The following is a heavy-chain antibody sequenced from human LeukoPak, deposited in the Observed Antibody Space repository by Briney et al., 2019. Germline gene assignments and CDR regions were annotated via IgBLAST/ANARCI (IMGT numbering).Heavy chain of an antibody. CDR3: ARGLDSSSSGSGGEKYYFDY. CDR1: GGSISSGGYY. J-gene: IGHJ4*02. V-gene: IGHV4-31*03. CDR2: IYYSVST. Sequence: SETLSLTCTVSGGSISSGGYYWSWIRQHPGKGLGWIGYIYYSVSTYYNPSLKSRVTISVDTSKNQFSLKLSSVTAADTAVYYCARGLDSSSSGSGGEKYYFDYWGQGTLVTVSS. D-gene: IGHD6-6*01.